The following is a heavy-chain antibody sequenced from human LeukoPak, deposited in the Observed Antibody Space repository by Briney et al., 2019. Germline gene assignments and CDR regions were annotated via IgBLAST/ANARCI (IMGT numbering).Heavy chain of an antibody. J-gene: IGHJ6*02. CDR3: ARDRSYDFWSGYYRLYYYYYGMDV. CDR2: ISYDGSNK. V-gene: IGHV3-30-3*01. D-gene: IGHD3-3*01. CDR1: GFTFSSYA. Sequence: PGGSLRLSCAASGFTFSSYAMHWVRQAPGKGLEWVAVISYDGSNKYYADSVKGRFTISRDNSKNTPYLQMNSLRAEDTAVYYCARDRSYDFWSGYYRLYYYYYGMDVWGQGTTVTVSS.